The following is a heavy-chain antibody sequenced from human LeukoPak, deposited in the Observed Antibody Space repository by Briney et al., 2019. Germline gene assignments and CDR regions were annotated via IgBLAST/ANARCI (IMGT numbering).Heavy chain of an antibody. CDR2: IYPGDSAN. Sequence: GESLKISCTGAGYSFTSYWSGWVRQPPGKGLGWIGIIYPGDSANRYSPSFQGQVPSSADKSISTAYLQWSSLKASDTAMYYCARPGQGDWLLSPTSFDYWGQGTLVTVSS. J-gene: IGHJ4*02. V-gene: IGHV5-51*01. CDR3: ARPGQGDWLLSPTSFDY. D-gene: IGHD3/OR15-3a*01. CDR1: GYSFTSYW.